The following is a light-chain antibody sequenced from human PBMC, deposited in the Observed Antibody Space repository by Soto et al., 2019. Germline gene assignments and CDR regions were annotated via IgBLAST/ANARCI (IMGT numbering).Light chain of an antibody. CDR2: EVT. V-gene: IGLV2-14*01. CDR1: TNDIGSYNY. J-gene: IGLJ3*02. CDR3: SSYKFSTTLRV. Sequence: QSALTQPASVSGSPGQSITLSCAGTTNDIGSYNYVSWFQQHPGEAPKLIIFEVTHRPSGISTRFSGSKSGNMASLTISDLQAEDEALYYCSSYKFSTTLRVFGGGTKLTVL.